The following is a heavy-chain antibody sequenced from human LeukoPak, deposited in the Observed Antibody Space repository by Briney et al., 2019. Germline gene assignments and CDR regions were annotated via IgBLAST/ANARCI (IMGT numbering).Heavy chain of an antibody. Sequence: GGSLRLSSAASGFTFSSYSMNWVRQAPGKGLEWVSSISSSSSYIYYADSVKGRFTISRDNAKNSLYLQMNSLRAEDTAVYYCASGLAVDDAFDIWGQGTMVTVSS. CDR2: ISSSSSYI. D-gene: IGHD4-23*01. V-gene: IGHV3-21*01. CDR3: ASGLAVDDAFDI. J-gene: IGHJ3*02. CDR1: GFTFSSYS.